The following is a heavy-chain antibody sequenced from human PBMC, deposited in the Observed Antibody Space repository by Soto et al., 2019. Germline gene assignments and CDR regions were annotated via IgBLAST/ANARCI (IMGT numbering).Heavy chain of an antibody. CDR3: ASGYCSGGSCYAPGGMDV. CDR1: GFTFSSYS. V-gene: IGHV3-48*02. Sequence: PGGSLRLSCAASGFTFSSYSMNWVRQAPGKGLEWVSYISSSSSTIYYADSVKGRFTISRDNAKNSLYLQMNSLRDEDTAVYYCASGYCSGGSCYAPGGMDVWGQGTTVTVYS. CDR2: ISSSSSTI. D-gene: IGHD2-15*01. J-gene: IGHJ6*02.